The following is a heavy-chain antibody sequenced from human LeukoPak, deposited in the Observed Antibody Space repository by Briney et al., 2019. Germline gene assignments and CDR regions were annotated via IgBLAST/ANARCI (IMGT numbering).Heavy chain of an antibody. CDR3: VRPLGSYNDRGAYIDF. D-gene: IGHD3-22*01. J-gene: IGHJ4*02. V-gene: IGHV3-30-3*01. CDR1: GFIFSGYA. Sequence: GGSLRLSCAVSGFIFSGYAMHWVRQAPGKGLDWVAVISYDGSGKYYADSVKGRFTISKDNSKNTLYLQMDSLRADDTAVYYCVRPLGSYNDRGAYIDFWGQGTLVTVSS. CDR2: ISYDGSGK.